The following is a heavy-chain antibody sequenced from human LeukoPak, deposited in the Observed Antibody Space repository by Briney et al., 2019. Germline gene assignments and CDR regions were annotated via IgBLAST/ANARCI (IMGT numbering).Heavy chain of an antibody. D-gene: IGHD4-17*01. CDR2: LSASGSST. CDR3: AKGSLSGDYIPAIDNYFDH. CDR1: GFTFSSYA. V-gene: IGHV3-23*01. J-gene: IGHJ4*02. Sequence: GGSLRLSCAASGFTFSSYAMSWVRQAPGKGLEWVSSLSASGSSTSYAASVKGRVTISRDNSKNTLQMNSLRADDTAVYYCAKGSLSGDYIPAIDNYFDHWGQGTLVTVSS.